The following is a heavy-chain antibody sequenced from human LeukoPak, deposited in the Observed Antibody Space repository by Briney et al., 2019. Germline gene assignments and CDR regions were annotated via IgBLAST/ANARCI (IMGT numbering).Heavy chain of an antibody. Sequence: GVSVKVSCKVSGYTLTELSMHWVRQAPGKGLEWMGGFDPEDGETIYAQKFQGRVTMTEDTSTDTAYMELSSLRSEDTAVYYCATDPFSSSWFGPGDYWGQGTLVTVSS. CDR1: GYTLTELS. CDR3: ATDPFSSSWFGPGDY. J-gene: IGHJ4*02. CDR2: FDPEDGET. V-gene: IGHV1-24*01. D-gene: IGHD6-13*01.